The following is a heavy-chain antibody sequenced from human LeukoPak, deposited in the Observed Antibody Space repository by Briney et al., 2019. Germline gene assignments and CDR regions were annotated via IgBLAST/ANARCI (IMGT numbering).Heavy chain of an antibody. CDR2: IYYSGST. J-gene: IGHJ4*02. D-gene: IGHD5-12*01. CDR1: GGSISSYY. CDR3: ARRYSGYDWGYYFDY. V-gene: IGHV4-59*01. Sequence: PSETLSLTCTVSGGSISSYYWSWIRQPPGKGLEWIGNIYYSGSTNYNPSLKSRVTISVDTSKNQLSLKLTSVTAADTAVYYCARRYSGYDWGYYFDYWGQGFLVTVSS.